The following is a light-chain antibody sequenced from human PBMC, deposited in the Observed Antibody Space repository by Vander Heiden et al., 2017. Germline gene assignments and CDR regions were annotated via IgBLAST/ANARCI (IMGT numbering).Light chain of an antibody. CDR1: NVGNKS. CDR2: DES. V-gene: IGLV3-21*02. J-gene: IGLJ2*01. CDR3: QVWDSSSDHVV. Sequence: YVLTQPPPVSLAPGQTARITCGGNNVGNKSVPWYQQKPGQAPELVVYDESDRPSGVPERFSGSNSGNTATLTISRVEAGDEADYYCQVWDSSSDHVVFGGGTKLTVL.